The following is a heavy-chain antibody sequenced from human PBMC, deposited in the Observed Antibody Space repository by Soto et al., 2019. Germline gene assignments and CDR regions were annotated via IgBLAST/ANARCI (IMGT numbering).Heavy chain of an antibody. D-gene: IGHD6-13*01. J-gene: IGHJ6*02. CDR2: IIPIFGTP. V-gene: IGHV1-69*13. Sequence: GASVKVSCKASGGTFSSYGISWVRQAPGQGLEWMGGIIPIFGTPNYAQKFQGGVTITADESTSTAYVELTSLRSEDTAVYYCARDTGIAAAGIVMDVWGQGTTVTVSS. CDR1: GGTFSSYG. CDR3: ARDTGIAAAGIVMDV.